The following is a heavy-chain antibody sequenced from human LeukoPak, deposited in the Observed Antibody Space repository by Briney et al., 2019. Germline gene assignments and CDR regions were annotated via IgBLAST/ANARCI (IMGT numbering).Heavy chain of an antibody. CDR2: IYSGGST. D-gene: IGHD3-3*01. V-gene: IGHV3-53*01. Sequence: GGSLRLSCAASGFTVSSNYMSWVRQAPGKGLEWVSVIYSGGSTYYADSVKGRFTISRDNSKNTLYLQMNSLRAEDTAVYYCARGRFLEWLLRAPADYWGQGTLVTVSS. CDR1: GFTVSSNY. CDR3: ARGRFLEWLLRAPADY. J-gene: IGHJ4*02.